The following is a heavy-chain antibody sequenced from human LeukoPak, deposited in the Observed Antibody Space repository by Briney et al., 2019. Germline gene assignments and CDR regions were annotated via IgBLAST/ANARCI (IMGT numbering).Heavy chain of an antibody. CDR1: GFTFSDYW. J-gene: IGHJ6*02. Sequence: GGSLRLSCAASGFTFSDYWMTWVRQASGKGLVWVSRINGDGRNINYADSVRGRFTISRDNAKNTLYLQMNTLRVEDTAVYYCTRDLMDYDVSTGLHHYYMDVWGQGTTVTVSS. CDR3: TRDLMDYDVSTGLHHYYMDV. CDR2: INGDGRNI. D-gene: IGHD3-9*01. V-gene: IGHV3-74*01.